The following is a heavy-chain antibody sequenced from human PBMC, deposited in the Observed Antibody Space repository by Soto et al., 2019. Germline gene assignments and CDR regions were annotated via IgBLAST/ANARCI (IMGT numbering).Heavy chain of an antibody. Sequence: SETLSLTCTVSGGSISSSSYYWGWIRQPPGKGLEWIGSIYYSGSTYYNPSLKSRVTISVDTSKNQFSLKLSSVTAADTAVYYCARHNYDFWSGYSGPYYFDYWGQGTLVTVSS. CDR1: GGSISSSSYY. J-gene: IGHJ4*02. CDR3: ARHNYDFWSGYSGPYYFDY. V-gene: IGHV4-39*01. CDR2: IYYSGST. D-gene: IGHD3-3*01.